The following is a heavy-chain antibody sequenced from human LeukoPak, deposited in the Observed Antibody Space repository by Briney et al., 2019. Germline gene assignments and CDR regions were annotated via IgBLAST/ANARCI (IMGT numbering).Heavy chain of an antibody. CDR3: ARVPVQLERYWFDP. Sequence: APVKVSCKASGYTFTGYYMHWVRQAPGQGLEWMGWINPNSGGTNYAQKFQGRVTMTRDTSISTAYMELSRLRSDDTAVYYCARVPVQLERYWFDPWGQGTLVTVSS. J-gene: IGHJ5*02. V-gene: IGHV1-2*02. CDR1: GYTFTGYY. CDR2: INPNSGGT. D-gene: IGHD1-1*01.